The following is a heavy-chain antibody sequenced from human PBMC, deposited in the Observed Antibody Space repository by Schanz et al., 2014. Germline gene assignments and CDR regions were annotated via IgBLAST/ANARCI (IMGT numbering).Heavy chain of an antibody. Sequence: QVQLQQWGAGLLKPSETLSLTCAVYGGSFSGYYWSWIRQPPGKGLEWIAEINHGGSTNYNPSLKSRVTRSVATSKNHFSLNLRSVTAADTAVYYCARAARRTRVVPLYFDYWGQGTLVTVSS. V-gene: IGHV4-34*01. CDR3: ARAARRTRVVPLYFDY. D-gene: IGHD2-2*01. CDR2: INHGGST. CDR1: GGSFSGYY. J-gene: IGHJ4*02.